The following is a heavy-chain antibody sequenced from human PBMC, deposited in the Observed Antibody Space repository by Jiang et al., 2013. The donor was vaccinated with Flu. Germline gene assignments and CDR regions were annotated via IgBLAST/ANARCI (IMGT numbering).Heavy chain of an antibody. CDR1: GGSFSDFS. D-gene: IGHD2-8*01. CDR2: ISHTGPT. J-gene: IGHJ6*02. Sequence: LLKPSETLSLTCVVHGGSFSDFSWNWIRQPPGKGLEWIGEISHTGPTNYNPSLKSRVAISLDTSEKQVSLNLSSVTAADTAVYYCARAPYFSNGGWHGKVGMDVWGPGTTVTVSS. V-gene: IGHV4-34*01. CDR3: ARAPYFSNGGWHGKVGMDV.